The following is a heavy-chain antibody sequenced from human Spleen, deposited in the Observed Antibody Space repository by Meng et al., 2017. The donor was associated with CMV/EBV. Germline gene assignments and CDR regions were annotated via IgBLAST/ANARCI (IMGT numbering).Heavy chain of an antibody. V-gene: IGHV1-69*05. J-gene: IGHJ4*02. CDR3: ARDHSGYSYGPHFDY. CDR1: GGTFSSYA. D-gene: IGHD5-18*01. CDR2: IIPIFGTA. Sequence: SGGTFSSYAISCVRQAPGQGLEWMGGIIPIFGTANYAQKFPGRVTITTDESTSTAYMELSSLRSEDTAVYYCARDHSGYSYGPHFDYWGQGTLVTVSS.